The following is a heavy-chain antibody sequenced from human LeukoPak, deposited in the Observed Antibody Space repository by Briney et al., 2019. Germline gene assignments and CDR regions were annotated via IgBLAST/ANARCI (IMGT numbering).Heavy chain of an antibody. D-gene: IGHD6-13*01. V-gene: IGHV1-18*01. Sequence: ASVKVSCKASGYTFTSYGISWVRQAPGQGLEWMGWISAYNGNTNYAQKLQGRVTMTTDTSTSTAYMELRSLRTDDTAVYYCARGPLNSWYFYFDYWGQGTLVTVSS. CDR3: ARGPLNSWYFYFDY. CDR1: GYTFTSYG. J-gene: IGHJ4*02. CDR2: ISAYNGNT.